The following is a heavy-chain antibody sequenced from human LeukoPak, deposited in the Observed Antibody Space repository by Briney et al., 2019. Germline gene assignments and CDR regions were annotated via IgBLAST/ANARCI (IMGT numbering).Heavy chain of an antibody. CDR3: ARDRYYDILTGFTI. CDR1: GGTFSSYA. Sequence: SVKVSCKASGGTFSSYAISWVRQAPGQGLEWMGGIIPIFGTANYAQKFQGRVTITADESTSTAYMELSSLRSEDTAVYYCARDRYYDILTGFTIWGQGTLVTVSS. V-gene: IGHV1-69*13. J-gene: IGHJ4*02. CDR2: IIPIFGTA. D-gene: IGHD3-9*01.